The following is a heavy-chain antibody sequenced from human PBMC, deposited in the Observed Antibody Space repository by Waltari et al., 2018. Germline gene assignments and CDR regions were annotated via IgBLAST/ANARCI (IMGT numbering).Heavy chain of an antibody. CDR3: ASKFYSSSYYYYGMDV. CDR2: INPNSGGT. V-gene: IGHV1-2*06. Sequence: QVQLVQSGAEVKKPGASVKVSCKASGYTFTGYYMHWVRQAPGQGLEWMGRINPNSGGTNYAQKFQGRVTMTRDTSISTAYMELSRLRSDDTAVYYCASKFYSSSYYYYGMDVWGQGTTVTVSS. J-gene: IGHJ6*02. D-gene: IGHD6-6*01. CDR1: GYTFTGYY.